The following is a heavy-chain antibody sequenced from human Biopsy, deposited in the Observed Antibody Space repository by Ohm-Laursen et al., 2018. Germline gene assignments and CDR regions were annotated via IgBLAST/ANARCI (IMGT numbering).Heavy chain of an antibody. CDR3: ARDETGSSVFGPYYYGMDV. Sequence: GATVKISCKMSGYSFTKYYINWVRQVPGQGLEWMGIINPTGGTTSYAEKFQGRVTLTRDTSTGTVYLELNSLIYEDTALYYCARDETGSSVFGPYYYGMDVWGQGTTVTVSS. J-gene: IGHJ6*02. CDR2: INPTGGTT. CDR1: GYSFTKYY. D-gene: IGHD3-9*01. V-gene: IGHV1-46*01.